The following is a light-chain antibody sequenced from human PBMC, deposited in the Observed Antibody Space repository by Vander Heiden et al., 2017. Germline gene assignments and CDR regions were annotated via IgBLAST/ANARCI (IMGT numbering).Light chain of an antibody. J-gene: IGLJ2*01. V-gene: IGLV3-21*02. CDR3: QVWDSSSHHVV. CDR1: NIGSKS. CDR2: DDS. Sequence: SYLLTQPLSASVTPGQAARITCGGDNIGSKSVHWYQQRPGQAPVVVVYDDSDRPSGIPDRISGSNSGNTATLTISKVEAGDEADYFCQVWDSSSHHVVFGGGTKLTVL.